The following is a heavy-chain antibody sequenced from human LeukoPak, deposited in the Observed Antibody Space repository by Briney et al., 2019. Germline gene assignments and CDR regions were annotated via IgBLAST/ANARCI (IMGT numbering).Heavy chain of an antibody. Sequence: SVKVSCKASGGTFSSYAISWVRQAPGQGLEWMGGIIPIFGTANYAQKFRGRVTITADKPTNTAYMELSSLRSEDTAVYYCASGRTDIVVVPATLRNYYFDYWGQGTLVTVSS. CDR2: IIPIFGTA. D-gene: IGHD2-2*01. J-gene: IGHJ4*02. CDR1: GGTFSSYA. CDR3: ASGRTDIVVVPATLRNYYFDY. V-gene: IGHV1-69*06.